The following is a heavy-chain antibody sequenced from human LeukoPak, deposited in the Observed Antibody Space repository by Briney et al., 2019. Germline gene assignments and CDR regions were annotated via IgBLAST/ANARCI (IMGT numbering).Heavy chain of an antibody. Sequence: SETLSLTCTVSGGSISSFYWSWIRQPPGKGLEWIGRIYTSGSTNYNPSPKSRVTISVDTSKNQFSLKLSSVTAADTAVYYCARDSFGRNAFDIWGQGTMVTVSS. D-gene: IGHD3-10*01. V-gene: IGHV4-4*08. J-gene: IGHJ3*02. CDR1: GGSISSFY. CDR3: ARDSFGRNAFDI. CDR2: IYTSGST.